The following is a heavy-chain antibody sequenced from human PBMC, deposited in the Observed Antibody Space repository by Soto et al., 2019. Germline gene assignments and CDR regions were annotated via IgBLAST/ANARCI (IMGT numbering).Heavy chain of an antibody. CDR1: GFTFSSYG. J-gene: IGHJ4*02. V-gene: IGHV3-30*18. CDR2: ISYDGSNK. Sequence: PGGSLRLSCAASGFTFSSYGMHWVRQAPGKGLEWVAVISYDGSNKYYADSVKGRFTISRDNSKNTLYLQMNSLRAEDTAVYYCAKSIVHIVVVTATDYWGQGTLVTVSS. D-gene: IGHD2-21*02. CDR3: AKSIVHIVVVTATDY.